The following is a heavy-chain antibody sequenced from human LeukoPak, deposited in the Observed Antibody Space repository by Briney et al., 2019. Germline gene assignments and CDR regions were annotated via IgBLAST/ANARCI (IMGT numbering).Heavy chain of an antibody. V-gene: IGHV3-48*02. D-gene: IGHD3/OR15-3a*01. Sequence: GGSLRLSCAASGFTFSTYSMNWVRQAPGKGLEWVSYISTSSSGIYFADSVKGRFTISRDNAKNSLYLQMNSLRDEDTAVYFCARDKDWDFDFWGQGTLVTVSS. CDR2: ISTSSSGI. CDR1: GFTFSTYS. CDR3: ARDKDWDFDF. J-gene: IGHJ4*02.